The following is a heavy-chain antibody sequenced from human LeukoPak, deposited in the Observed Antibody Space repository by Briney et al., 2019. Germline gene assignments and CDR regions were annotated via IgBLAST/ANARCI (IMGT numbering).Heavy chain of an antibody. D-gene: IGHD6-13*01. CDR3: ASPRGSSCWYGPFDY. CDR1: GFTVSSNY. Sequence: GGSLRLSYAASGFTVSSNYISWVRQAPGKGLEWVSVIYSGGSTYYADSVKGRFTISRDNSKNTLYLQMNSLRAEDTAVYYCASPRGSSCWYGPFDYWGQGTLVTVSS. J-gene: IGHJ4*02. CDR2: IYSGGST. V-gene: IGHV3-53*01.